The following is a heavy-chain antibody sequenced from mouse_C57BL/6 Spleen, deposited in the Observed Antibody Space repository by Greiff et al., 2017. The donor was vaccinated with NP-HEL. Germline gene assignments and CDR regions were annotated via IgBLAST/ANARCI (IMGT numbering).Heavy chain of an antibody. CDR3: AREGELRRYAMDY. Sequence: VKLQESGAELARPGASVKLSCKASGYTFTSYGISWVKQRTGQGLEWIGEINPRSGNTYYNEKFKGKATLTADKSSSTAYMELRSLTSEDSAVYFCAREGELRRYAMDYWGQGTSVTVSS. D-gene: IGHD1-1*01. V-gene: IGHV1-81*01. J-gene: IGHJ4*01. CDR2: INPRSGNT. CDR1: GYTFTSYG.